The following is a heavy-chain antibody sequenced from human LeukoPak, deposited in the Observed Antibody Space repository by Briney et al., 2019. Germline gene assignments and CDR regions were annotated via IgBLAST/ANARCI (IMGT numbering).Heavy chain of an antibody. Sequence: GSLRLSCAASGFTFSTYNMNWVRQAPGKGLEWVSSISNSSSYIYYTDSVKGRFTISRDNAKNSLYLQMNSLRADDTAVYYCALSGYGAEYFHQWGQGTLVTVSS. CDR2: ISNSSSYI. CDR3: ALSGYGAEYFHQ. J-gene: IGHJ1*01. CDR1: GFTFSTYN. D-gene: IGHD5-18*01. V-gene: IGHV3-21*01.